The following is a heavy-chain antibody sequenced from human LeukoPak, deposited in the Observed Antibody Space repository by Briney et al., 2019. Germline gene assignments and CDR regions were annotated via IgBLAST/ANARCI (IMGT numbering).Heavy chain of an antibody. CDR3: ATYRQVLLPFES. J-gene: IGHJ4*02. V-gene: IGHV3-23*01. D-gene: IGHD2-8*02. Sequence: GGTLRLPCAASGFTFSSYGMSWVRQAPGKGLEWVSAISGSGGSTYYADSVRGRFTISRDNSKSTLSLQMNSLRAEDTAIYYCATYRQVLLPFESWGQGTLVTVSS. CDR1: GFTFSSYG. CDR2: ISGSGGST.